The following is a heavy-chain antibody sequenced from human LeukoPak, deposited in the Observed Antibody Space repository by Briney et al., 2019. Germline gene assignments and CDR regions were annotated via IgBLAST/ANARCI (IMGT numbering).Heavy chain of an antibody. CDR2: ISPYNGNT. D-gene: IGHD1-26*01. CDR1: GYTFTSYG. Sequence: ASVKVSCKASGYTFTSYGISWVRQAPGQGLEWMGWISPYNGNTNYAQKLQGRVTMTTDTSTGTAYMELRSLRSDDTAVYYCARDHFSGSYLDGGFDYWGQGTLVTVSS. V-gene: IGHV1-18*01. J-gene: IGHJ4*02. CDR3: ARDHFSGSYLDGGFDY.